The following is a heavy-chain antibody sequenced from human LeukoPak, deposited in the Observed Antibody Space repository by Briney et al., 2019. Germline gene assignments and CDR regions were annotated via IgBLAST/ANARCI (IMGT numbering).Heavy chain of an antibody. J-gene: IGHJ6*02. CDR2: INPSGGST. CDR1: GNTFTSYY. V-gene: IGHV1-46*01. D-gene: IGHD2-2*02. CDR3: ARWGREDIVVVPAAISYYYGMDV. Sequence: ASVKVSCKASGNTFTSYYMHWVRQAPGQGLEWMGIINPSGGSTSYAQKFQGRVTMTRDTSTSTVYMELSSLRSEDTAVYYCARWGREDIVVVPAAISYYYGMDVWGQGTTVTVSS.